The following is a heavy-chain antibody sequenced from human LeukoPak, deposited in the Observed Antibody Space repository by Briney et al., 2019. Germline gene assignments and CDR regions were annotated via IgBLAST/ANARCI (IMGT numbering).Heavy chain of an antibody. CDR3: AKFYSEVNYFDY. Sequence: GGSLRLSCAASGFTFSSYGMHWVRQAPGKGLEWVAVISYDGSNKYYADSVKGRFTISRDNSKNTLYLQMNSLRAEDTAVYHCAKFYSEVNYFDYWGQGNLVTVSS. CDR1: GFTFSSYG. J-gene: IGHJ4*02. V-gene: IGHV3-30*18. D-gene: IGHD3-22*01. CDR2: ISYDGSNK.